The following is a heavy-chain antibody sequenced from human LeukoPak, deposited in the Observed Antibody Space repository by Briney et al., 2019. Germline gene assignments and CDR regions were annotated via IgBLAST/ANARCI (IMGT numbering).Heavy chain of an antibody. CDR2: IKQDGSEK. V-gene: IGHV3-7*04. CDR3: ARVDGGGYVYYFDY. J-gene: IGHJ4*02. CDR1: GFTFSSYW. Sequence: PGGSLRLSCAASGFTFSSYWMSWVRQAPGKGLEWVANIKQDGSEKYYVDSVKGRFTISRDNAKNSLYLQMNSLRAEDTAVYYCARVDGGGYVYYFDYWGQGTLVTVSS. D-gene: IGHD5-12*01.